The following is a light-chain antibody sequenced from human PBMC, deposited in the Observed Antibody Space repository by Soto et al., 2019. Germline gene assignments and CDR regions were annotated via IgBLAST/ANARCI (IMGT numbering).Light chain of an antibody. CDR2: DAS. CDR3: QHRNNRPFS. V-gene: IGKV3-11*01. CDR1: QRVNNY. Sequence: EIVLTQSPATLSLSPGERATLSCRASQRVNNYLAWYQQRPGQAPRLLIYDASNRATGIPARFSGSGSGTDFTITIISLEPEDFSVYYCQHRNNRPFSFGPGTKVDIK. J-gene: IGKJ3*01.